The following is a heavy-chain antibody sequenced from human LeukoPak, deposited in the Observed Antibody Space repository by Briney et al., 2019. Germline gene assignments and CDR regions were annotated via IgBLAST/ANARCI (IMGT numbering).Heavy chain of an antibody. J-gene: IGHJ4*02. D-gene: IGHD6-6*01. CDR1: GGSISSYY. Sequence: PSETLSLTCTVSGGSISSYYWSWIRQPPGKGLERIGYIYYSGSTNYNPSLTSRVTISVDTSKNQFSLKLSSVTAADTAVYYCASSEYSSSSPDYWGQGTLVTVSS. V-gene: IGHV4-59*01. CDR3: ASSEYSSSSPDY. CDR2: IYYSGST.